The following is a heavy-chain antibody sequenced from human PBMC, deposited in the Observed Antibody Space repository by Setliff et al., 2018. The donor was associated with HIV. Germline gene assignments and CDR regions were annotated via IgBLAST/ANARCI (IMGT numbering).Heavy chain of an antibody. D-gene: IGHD1-26*01. Sequence: SETLSLTCAVYNGSFSGYYWSWIRQPPGKGLEWIGEINHSGSTNYNPSLESRVTISVDTSKNQFSLKLSSVTAADTAVYYCARPVEMANREFDYWGQGTLVTVSS. CDR2: INHSGST. CDR1: NGSFSGYY. CDR3: ARPVEMANREFDY. V-gene: IGHV4-34*01. J-gene: IGHJ4*02.